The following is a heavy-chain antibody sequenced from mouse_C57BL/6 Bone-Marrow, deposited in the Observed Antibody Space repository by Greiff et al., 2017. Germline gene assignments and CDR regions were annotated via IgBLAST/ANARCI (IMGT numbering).Heavy chain of an antibody. CDR1: GYSITSGYY. D-gene: IGHD1-1*01. J-gene: IGHJ1*03. V-gene: IGHV3-6*01. CDR2: ISYDGSN. CDR3: ARDHYYGSVYWYFDV. Sequence: EVKLLESGPGLVKPSQSLSLTCSVTGYSITSGYYWNWIRQFPGNKLEWMGYISYDGSNNYNPSLKNRISITRDTSKNQFFLKLNSVTTEDTATYYCARDHYYGSVYWYFDVWGTGTTVTVSS.